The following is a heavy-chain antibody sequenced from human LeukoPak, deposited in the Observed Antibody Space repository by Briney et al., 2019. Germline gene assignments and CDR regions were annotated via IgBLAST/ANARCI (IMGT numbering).Heavy chain of an antibody. CDR3: ASDEVDYGDYPTLQH. D-gene: IGHD4-17*01. Sequence: SETLSLTCTVSGGSISSGGYYRSWIRQPPGTGLEWIGYIYYSGSTNYNPSLKSRVTISVDTSKNQFSLKLSSVTAADTAVYYCASDEVDYGDYPTLQHWGQGTLVTVSS. V-gene: IGHV4-61*08. CDR2: IYYSGST. J-gene: IGHJ1*01. CDR1: GGSISSGGYY.